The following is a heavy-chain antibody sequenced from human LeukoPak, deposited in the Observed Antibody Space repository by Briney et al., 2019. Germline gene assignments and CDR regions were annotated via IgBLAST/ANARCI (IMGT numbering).Heavy chain of an antibody. V-gene: IGHV3-21*01. D-gene: IGHD2-15*01. CDR3: ARDLCSGGSCYSLEDYYYGMDV. Sequence: GGSLRLSCAASGFTFSSYSMNWVRQAPGKGLEWVSSISSSSSYIYYADSVKGRFTISRDNAKNSLYLQMNSLRAEDTAVYYCARDLCSGGSCYSLEDYYYGMDVWGQGTTVTVSS. CDR1: GFTFSSYS. CDR2: ISSSSSYI. J-gene: IGHJ6*02.